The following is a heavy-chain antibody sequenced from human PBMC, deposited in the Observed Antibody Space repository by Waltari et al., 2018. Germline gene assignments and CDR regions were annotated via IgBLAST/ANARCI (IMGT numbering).Heavy chain of an antibody. CDR2: GIPIYGTA. Sequence: QVQLVQSGAAVKKSRSSVKFSCKAPGRIFSSDAISGVRQAPGQGLEWMGGGIPIYGTANYEQKFQGRGTITADESTSTAYLELSSLGSEATAVYYCARVEQQLYTGYNWFDAWGQGTLVTVSS. J-gene: IGHJ5*02. D-gene: IGHD6-13*01. V-gene: IGHV1-69*01. CDR3: ARVEQQLYTGYNWFDA. CDR1: GRIFSSDA.